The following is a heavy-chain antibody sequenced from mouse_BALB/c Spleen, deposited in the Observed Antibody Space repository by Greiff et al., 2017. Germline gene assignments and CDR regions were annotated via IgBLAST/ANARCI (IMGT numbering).Heavy chain of an antibody. CDR2: ISSGGSYT. Sequence: EVHLVESGGGLVKPGGSLKLSCAASGFTFSSYTMSWVRQTPEKRLEWVATISSGGSYTYYPDSVKGRFTISRDNAKNTLYLQMSSLKSEDTAMYYCTRQGDYDFDDWGQGTTRTVSS. CDR3: TRQGDYDFDD. CDR1: GFTFSSYT. J-gene: IGHJ2*01. D-gene: IGHD2-4*01. V-gene: IGHV5-6-4*01.